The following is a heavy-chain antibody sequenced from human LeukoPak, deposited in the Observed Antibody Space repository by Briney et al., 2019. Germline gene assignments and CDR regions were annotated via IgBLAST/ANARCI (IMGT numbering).Heavy chain of an antibody. V-gene: IGHV4-34*01. CDR3: AREGVGNY. CDR1: GGSFSGYY. Sequence: SETLSLTCAVYGGSFSGYYWSWIRQPLGKGLEWIGEINHSGSTNYNPSLKSRVTISVDTSKNQFSLKLSSVTAADTAVYYCAREGVGNYWGQGTLVTVSS. CDR2: INHSGST. J-gene: IGHJ4*02. D-gene: IGHD7-27*01.